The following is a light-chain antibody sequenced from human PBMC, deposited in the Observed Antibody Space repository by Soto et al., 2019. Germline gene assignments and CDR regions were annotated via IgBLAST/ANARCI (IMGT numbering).Light chain of an antibody. Sequence: QSVLPQPPSVSGAPGHRVTLSCTGSSSNLGAGFAVHWYQQLPGAVPRLLIYDNTNRPSGIPDRFSGSTSGTSASLTVTGLQAEDEADYYCQSYDRSLSGSVFGGGTKLTVL. CDR1: SSNLGAGFA. CDR3: QSYDRSLSGSV. V-gene: IGLV1-40*01. J-gene: IGLJ3*02. CDR2: DNT.